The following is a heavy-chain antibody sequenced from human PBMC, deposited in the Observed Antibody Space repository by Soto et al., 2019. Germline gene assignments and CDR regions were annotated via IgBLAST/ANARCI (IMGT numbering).Heavy chain of an antibody. Sequence: EVQLVESGGGLVQPGGSLSLSCAASGFTFGSYSMNWVRQAPGKGLEWVSYITSDTNTIKYADSVKGRFTISRDNAKNLVYLQMNSLRDEDTAVYFCARSVEGHFDYWGQGTVVTVSS. CDR1: GFTFGSYS. V-gene: IGHV3-48*02. CDR2: ITSDTNTI. D-gene: IGHD6-19*01. J-gene: IGHJ4*02. CDR3: ARSVEGHFDY.